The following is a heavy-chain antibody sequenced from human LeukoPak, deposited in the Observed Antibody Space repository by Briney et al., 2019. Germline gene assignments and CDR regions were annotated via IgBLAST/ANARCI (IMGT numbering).Heavy chain of an antibody. J-gene: IGHJ4*02. V-gene: IGHV4-59*01. CDR1: GRSITVTY. Sequence: PSEILSLTCTVPGRSITVTYWTWIRQPPGKGLEWIGYTYDSGSTNQNPSLKSRVTISLDTSKNQFPLKLNSVTTADTAVYYCARSRDAYILGHWGQGILVTVSS. CDR2: TYDSGST. D-gene: IGHD5-24*01. CDR3: ARSRDAYILGH.